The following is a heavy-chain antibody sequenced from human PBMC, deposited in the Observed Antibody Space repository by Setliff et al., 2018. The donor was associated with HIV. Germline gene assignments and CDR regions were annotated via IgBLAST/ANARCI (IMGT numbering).Heavy chain of an antibody. D-gene: IGHD5-12*01. Sequence: KPLETLSLTCAVYGSSFNNYYWSWIRQSPGKGLEWIGEIDHSGGPNYKSSLKSRVTITIDTSKNQFSLKVTSVTAADTAIYYCARGPVSGYDRGWVDSWGQGTQVTVSS. CDR3: ARGPVSGYDRGWVDS. J-gene: IGHJ4*02. CDR1: GSSFNNYY. V-gene: IGHV4-34*01. CDR2: IDHSGGP.